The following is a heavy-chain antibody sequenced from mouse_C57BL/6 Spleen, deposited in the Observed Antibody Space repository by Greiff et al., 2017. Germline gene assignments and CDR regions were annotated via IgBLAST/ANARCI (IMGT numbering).Heavy chain of an antibody. CDR3: ARVYYSNYGFAY. CDR2: INPSSGYT. J-gene: IGHJ3*01. Sequence: QVQLQQSGAELARPGASVKMSCKASGYTFTSYTMHWVKQRPGQGLEWIGYINPSSGYTKYNQKFKDKATLTADKSSSTAYMPLSSLTSEDAAVYYCARVYYSNYGFAYWGQGTLVTVSA. CDR1: GYTFTSYT. D-gene: IGHD2-5*01. V-gene: IGHV1-4*01.